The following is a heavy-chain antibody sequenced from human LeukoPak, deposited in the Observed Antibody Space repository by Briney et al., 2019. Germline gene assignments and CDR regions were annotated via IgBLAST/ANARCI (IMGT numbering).Heavy chain of an antibody. CDR3: ARGGTRDGGHYSDY. V-gene: IGHV4-59*01. J-gene: IGHJ4*02. Sequence: PSETLSLTCTVSGGSISSYYWSWIRQPPGKGLEWIGDIYYSGTTNYNPSLKSPVTISIDTSKNQFSLKLSSVTAADTAVYYSARGGTRDGGHYSDYWGQGTLVTVSS. D-gene: IGHD2-21*02. CDR1: GGSISSYY. CDR2: IYYSGTT.